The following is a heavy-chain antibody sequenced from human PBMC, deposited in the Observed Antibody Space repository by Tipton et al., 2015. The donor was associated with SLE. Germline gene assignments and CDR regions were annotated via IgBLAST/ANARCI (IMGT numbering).Heavy chain of an antibody. J-gene: IGHJ4*02. CDR1: GFSFSVYW. CDR2: INPDSSGS. CDR3: ARGGLEPVDY. Sequence: GSLRLSCAGSGFSFSVYWMHWFRQPPGKGPLWVSRINPDSSGSSYADSVRGRFIISRDNARNTLYLQLNDLRVEDTAVYYCARGGLEPVDYWGQGTRVTVSS. D-gene: IGHD5-24*01. V-gene: IGHV3-74*01.